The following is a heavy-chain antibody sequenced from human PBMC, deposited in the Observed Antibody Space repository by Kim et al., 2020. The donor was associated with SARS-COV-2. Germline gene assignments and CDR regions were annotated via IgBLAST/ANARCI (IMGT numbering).Heavy chain of an antibody. CDR1: GFTFSTSP. CDR2: ISWDGTRT. J-gene: IGHJ4*02. V-gene: IGHV3-23*01. Sequence: GGSLRLSCVASGFTFSTSPMGWVRQAPGKGLEWVSRISWDGTRTYYADSVKGRVTMSSDKSKNMLYPHMNSLRVEDTAVYYCAKGVINSGFDYWGQGTQVTVSS. D-gene: IGHD1-26*01. CDR3: AKGVINSGFDY.